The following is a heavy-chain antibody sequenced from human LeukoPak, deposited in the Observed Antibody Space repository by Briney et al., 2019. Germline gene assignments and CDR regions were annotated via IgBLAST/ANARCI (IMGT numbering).Heavy chain of an antibody. D-gene: IGHD2-2*01. CDR2: ISSSGSTI. J-gene: IGHJ4*02. V-gene: IGHV3-11*04. CDR1: GFTFSDYY. CDR3: AKDSGIVVVPAARRWRDYYFDY. Sequence: GGSLRLSCAASGFTFSDYYMSWIRQAPGKGLEWVSYISSSGSTIYYADSVKGRFTISRDNAKNSLYLQMNSLRAEDTAVYYCAKDSGIVVVPAARRWRDYYFDYWGQGTLVTVSS.